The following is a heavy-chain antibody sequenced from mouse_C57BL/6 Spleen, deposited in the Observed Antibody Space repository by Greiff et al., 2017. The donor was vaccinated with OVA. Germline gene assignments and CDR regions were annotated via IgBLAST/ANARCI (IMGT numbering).Heavy chain of an antibody. D-gene: IGHD3-2*02. CDR3: ARESSGLAWFAY. CDR2: IYPGSGST. CDR1: GYTFTSYW. J-gene: IGHJ3*01. V-gene: IGHV1-55*01. Sequence: QVQLQQPGAELVKPGASVKMSCKASGYTFTSYWITWVKQRPGQGLEWIGDIYPGSGSTNYNEKFKSKATLTVDTSSSTAYMQLSSLTSEDSAVDYCARESSGLAWFAYWGQGTLVTVSA.